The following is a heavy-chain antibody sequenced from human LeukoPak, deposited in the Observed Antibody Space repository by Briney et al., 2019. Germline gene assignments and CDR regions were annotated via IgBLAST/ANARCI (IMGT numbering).Heavy chain of an antibody. CDR3: ARSYSNHLFGMDV. V-gene: IGHV3-66*01. D-gene: IGHD4-11*01. CDR2: IYSGGTT. Sequence: GGSLRLSCAASGFTVSSNYMTWVRQAPGKGLEWDSVIYSGGTTYYADSVKGRVAISRDNSKNTVFLQMNSVRAEDTAVYYCARSYSNHLFGMDVWGQGTTVTVSS. J-gene: IGHJ6*02. CDR1: GFTVSSNY.